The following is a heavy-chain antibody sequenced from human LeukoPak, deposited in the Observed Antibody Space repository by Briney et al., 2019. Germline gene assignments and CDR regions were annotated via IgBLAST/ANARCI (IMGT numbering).Heavy chain of an antibody. Sequence: GGSLRLSCAASGFTFSSYGMHWVRQAPGKGLEWVAIISFDGNNKYYADSVKGRFTVSRDNSKNTLYLQMNSLRAEDTAVYYCAKDWRQWLVTNAFDIWGQGTMVTVSS. V-gene: IGHV3-30*18. D-gene: IGHD6-19*01. CDR1: GFTFSSYG. CDR3: AKDWRQWLVTNAFDI. J-gene: IGHJ3*02. CDR2: ISFDGNNK.